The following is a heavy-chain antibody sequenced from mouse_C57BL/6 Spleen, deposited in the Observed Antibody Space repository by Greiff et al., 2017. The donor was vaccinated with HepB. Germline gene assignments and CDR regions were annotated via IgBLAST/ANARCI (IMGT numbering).Heavy chain of an antibody. Sequence: VKLMESGPELVKPGASVKLSCKASGYTFTSYDINWVKQRPGQGLEWIGWIYPRDGSTKYNEKFKGKATLTVDTSSSTAYMELHSLTSEDSAVYFCAELRGSWFAYWGQGTLVTVSA. CDR1: GYTFTSYD. CDR2: IYPRDGST. V-gene: IGHV1-85*01. D-gene: IGHD1-1*01. CDR3: AELRGSWFAY. J-gene: IGHJ3*01.